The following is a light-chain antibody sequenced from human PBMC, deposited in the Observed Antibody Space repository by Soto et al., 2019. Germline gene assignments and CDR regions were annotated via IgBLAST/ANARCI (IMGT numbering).Light chain of an antibody. J-gene: IGKJ1*01. Sequence: LTQLPGTLSLSPGETATLSCRASYRITSNYLAWYQYKPGRPPRLLIAGASSRATGVPDRFSGSGSGTSFILTITSLQPEDVATYYCQKYNKAPWIFGQGTKVEV. V-gene: IGKV3-20*01. CDR2: GAS. CDR1: YRITSNY. CDR3: QKYNKAPWI.